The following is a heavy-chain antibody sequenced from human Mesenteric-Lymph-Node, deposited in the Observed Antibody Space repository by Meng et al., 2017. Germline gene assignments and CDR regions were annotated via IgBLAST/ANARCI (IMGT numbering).Heavy chain of an antibody. CDR1: GFTFSSYA. D-gene: IGHD6-13*01. J-gene: IGHJ4*02. V-gene: IGHV3-23*01. CDR2: ISGYGDTT. CDR3: AKDQAEVAAAGLEFPLDY. Sequence: GGSLRLSCAASGFTFSSYAMSWVRQAPGKGLEWVPVISGYGDTTYYADSVKGRFTISRDNSKNTLYLQMNSLRAEDTAVYYCAKDQAEVAAAGLEFPLDYWGQGTLVTVSS.